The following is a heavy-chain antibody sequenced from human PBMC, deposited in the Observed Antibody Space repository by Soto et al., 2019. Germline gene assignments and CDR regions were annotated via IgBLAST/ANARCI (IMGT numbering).Heavy chain of an antibody. V-gene: IGHV3-20*04. D-gene: IGHD5-18*01. CDR2: INWNGGST. CDR1: GFTFDDYG. CDR3: ASRYSYGSQGDY. J-gene: IGHJ4*02. Sequence: GGSLRLSCAASGFTFDDYGMSWVRQAPGKGLEGVSGINWNGGSTGYADSVKGRFTISRDNSKNTLYLQMNSLRAEDTAVYYCASRYSYGSQGDYWGQGTLVTVSS.